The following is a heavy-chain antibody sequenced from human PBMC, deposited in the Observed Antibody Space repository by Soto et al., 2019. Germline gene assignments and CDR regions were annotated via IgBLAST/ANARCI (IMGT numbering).Heavy chain of an antibody. D-gene: IGHD3-10*01. J-gene: IGHJ4*02. Sequence: QVQLVQSGAEVKKPGSSVKVSCKASGGTFSSYAISWVRQAPGQGLEWMGGIIPIFGTANYAQKFQGRVTITADESTSTAYMELSSLRSEDTAVYYCARYTYGSGSHYNLGDFDYWGQGTLVTVSS. CDR3: ARYTYGSGSHYNLGDFDY. CDR1: GGTFSSYA. V-gene: IGHV1-69*01. CDR2: IIPIFGTA.